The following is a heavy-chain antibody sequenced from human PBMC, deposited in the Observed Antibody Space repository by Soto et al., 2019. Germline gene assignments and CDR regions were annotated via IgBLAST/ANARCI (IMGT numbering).Heavy chain of an antibody. Sequence: EMQLVQSGGGLVRPGGSLRLSCEVSGFNFTAYWMHWVRQAPGKGLEWVSRIDHDGSSTTFADSVKGRFTISRDNVNKRTYLQMSRLRAENTAVYHCVRDLIVPNRGPHYGWFELWGQGALV. CDR1: GFNFTAYW. J-gene: IGHJ5*02. D-gene: IGHD3-16*01. CDR3: VRDLIVPNRGPHYGWFEL. CDR2: IDHDGSST. V-gene: IGHV3-74*03.